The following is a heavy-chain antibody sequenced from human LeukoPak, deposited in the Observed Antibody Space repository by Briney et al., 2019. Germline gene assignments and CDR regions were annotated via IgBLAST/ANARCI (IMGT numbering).Heavy chain of an antibody. CDR2: ISGSGGST. J-gene: IGHJ4*02. Sequence: PGGSLRLSCAASGFTFSSYAMSWVRQAPGEGLEWVSAISGSGGSTYYADSVKGRFTISRDNSKNTLYLQMNSLRAEDTAVYYCAKAQPQGEYDFWSGYLYYFDYWGQGTLVTVSS. CDR3: AKAQPQGEYDFWSGYLYYFDY. CDR1: GFTFSSYA. V-gene: IGHV3-23*01. D-gene: IGHD3-3*01.